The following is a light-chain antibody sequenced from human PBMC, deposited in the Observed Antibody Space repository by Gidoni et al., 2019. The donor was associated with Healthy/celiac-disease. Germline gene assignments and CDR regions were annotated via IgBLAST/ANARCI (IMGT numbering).Light chain of an antibody. V-gene: IGKV1-33*01. CDR1: QDISNY. CDR2: DAS. J-gene: IGKJ3*01. CDR3: QQYDDLPRIFT. Sequence: DIQMTQSPSPLSASVGDRVTITCQASQDISNYLNWYQQKPEKAPKLLTYDASNLETGVPSRFSGSGSGTDFTFTISSLQPEDIATYYYQQYDDLPRIFTFGPGTKVDIK.